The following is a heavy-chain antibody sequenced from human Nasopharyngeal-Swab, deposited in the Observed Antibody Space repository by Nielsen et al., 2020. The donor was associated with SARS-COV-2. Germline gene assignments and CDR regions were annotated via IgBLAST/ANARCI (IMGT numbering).Heavy chain of an antibody. D-gene: IGHD4-11*01. J-gene: IGHJ5*02. CDR2: INPSGGST. Sequence: ASVKDSCKASGYTFTSYYMHWVRQAPGQGLEWMGIINPSGGSTSYAQKFQGRVTMTRDTSTSTVYMELSSLRSEDTAVYYRAKGNYEDWFDPWGQGTLVTVSS. V-gene: IGHV1-46*01. CDR3: AKGNYEDWFDP. CDR1: GYTFTSYY.